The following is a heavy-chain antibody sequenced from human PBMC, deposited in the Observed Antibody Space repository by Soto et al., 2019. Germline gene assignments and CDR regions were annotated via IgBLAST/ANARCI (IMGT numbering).Heavy chain of an antibody. J-gene: IGHJ4*02. CDR3: ATYSCTFYVY. V-gene: IGHV4-59*01. CDR1: GDSISMYY. D-gene: IGHD1-26*01. Sequence: SDTLSLTCTVSGDSISMYYWSWIRLPPGKGLEWIGFISYSGSTSYNPSLQSRVTISVDTSKNQFSLKLSSVTAADTAVYYCATYSCTFYVYWSLGSLVFVS. CDR2: ISYSGST.